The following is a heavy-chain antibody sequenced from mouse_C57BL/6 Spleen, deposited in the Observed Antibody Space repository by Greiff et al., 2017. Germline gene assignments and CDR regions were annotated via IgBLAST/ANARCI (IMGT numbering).Heavy chain of an antibody. Sequence: QVQLKQPGAELVKPGASVKMSCKASGYTFTSYWITWVKQRPGQGLEWIGDIYPGSGSTNYNEKFKSKATLTVDTSSSTAYMQLSSLTSEDSAVYYCARDPPIYYDYDVAAMDYWGQGTSVTVSS. V-gene: IGHV1-55*01. CDR3: ARDPPIYYDYDVAAMDY. CDR2: IYPGSGST. D-gene: IGHD2-4*01. CDR1: GYTFTSYW. J-gene: IGHJ4*01.